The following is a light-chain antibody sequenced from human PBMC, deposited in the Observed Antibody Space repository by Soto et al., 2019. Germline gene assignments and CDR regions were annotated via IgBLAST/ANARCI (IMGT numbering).Light chain of an antibody. CDR1: QSVSSN. Sequence: IVMTHSEATLAVSPKKIATLSFMSSQSVSSNLAWYQQKPGQAPRLLIYGASTRATGIPARFSGSGSGTEFTLTIISLQSEDFAVYYCQQYNYWPPGTFAQGTKVDIK. J-gene: IGKJ1*01. CDR2: GAS. V-gene: IGKV3-15*01. CDR3: QQYNYWPPGT.